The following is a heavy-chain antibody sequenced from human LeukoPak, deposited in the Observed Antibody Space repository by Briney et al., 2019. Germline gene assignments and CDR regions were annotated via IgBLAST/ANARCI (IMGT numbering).Heavy chain of an antibody. D-gene: IGHD3-10*01. V-gene: IGHV3-53*01. CDR1: GFTVSSNY. CDR3: QRTMVRGELDY. CDR2: IYSGGST. J-gene: IGHJ4*02. Sequence: GGSLRLSCATSGFTVSSNYMSWVRQAPGKGLEWVSVIYSGGSTYYADSVKGRFTISRDNSKNTLYLQMNSLRAEDTAVYYCQRTMVRGELDYWGQGTLVTVSS.